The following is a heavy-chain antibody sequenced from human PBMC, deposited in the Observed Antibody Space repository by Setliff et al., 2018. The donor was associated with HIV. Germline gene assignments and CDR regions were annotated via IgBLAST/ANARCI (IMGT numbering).Heavy chain of an antibody. CDR3: ATDPVDGSSY. CDR1: GFTFRNYW. J-gene: IGHJ4*02. V-gene: IGHV3-7*01. Sequence: GGSLRLSCAASGFTFRNYWMSWVRQVPQAPGKGLEWVANIKYDGSEKWYVDSVKGRFTISRDNAGSTVYLQMSSLRAEDTAVYYCATDPVDGSSYWGQGTLVTVSS. D-gene: IGHD3-10*01. CDR2: IKYDGSEK.